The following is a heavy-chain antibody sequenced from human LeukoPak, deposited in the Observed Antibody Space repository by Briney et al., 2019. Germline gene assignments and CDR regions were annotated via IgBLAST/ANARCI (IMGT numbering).Heavy chain of an antibody. V-gene: IGHV4-59*01. J-gene: IGHJ3*02. Sequence: PSETLSLTCTVSGDSISVYYRSWIRQPPGKGLEWIGNIYYSGSTNYNPSLKSRVTISVDTSKNQFSLKLSSVTAADTAVYYCARDHYYDSSGYYRPFDIWGQGTMVTVSS. CDR2: IYYSGST. D-gene: IGHD3-22*01. CDR1: GDSISVYY. CDR3: ARDHYYDSSGYYRPFDI.